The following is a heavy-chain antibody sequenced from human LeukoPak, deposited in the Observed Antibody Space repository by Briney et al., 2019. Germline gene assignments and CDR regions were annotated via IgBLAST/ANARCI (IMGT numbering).Heavy chain of an antibody. Sequence: SETLSLTCTVSGGSISSYYWSWIRQPAGKGLEWIGRIYTSGSTNYNPSLKSRVTKSVDTSKNQFSLKLSSVTAADTAVYYCARDRGVYYYDSSGYLDAFDIWGQGTMVTVSS. CDR2: IYTSGST. V-gene: IGHV4-4*07. D-gene: IGHD3-22*01. CDR3: ARDRGVYYYDSSGYLDAFDI. J-gene: IGHJ3*02. CDR1: GGSISSYY.